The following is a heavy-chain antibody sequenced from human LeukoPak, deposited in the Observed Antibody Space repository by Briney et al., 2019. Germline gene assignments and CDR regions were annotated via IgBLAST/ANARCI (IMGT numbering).Heavy chain of an antibody. CDR2: ISPYNGNT. CDR1: GYTFTSYG. V-gene: IGHV1-18*01. Sequence: ASVKVSCKASGYTFTSYGINWVRQTPGQGLEWMGWISPYNGNTNYAQKLQGRVTMTTNTSTSTAYMELRSLRSDDTAVYYCARDRYDFWSGSSNYYYYGMDVWGQGTTVTVSS. D-gene: IGHD3-3*01. J-gene: IGHJ6*02. CDR3: ARDRYDFWSGSSNYYYYGMDV.